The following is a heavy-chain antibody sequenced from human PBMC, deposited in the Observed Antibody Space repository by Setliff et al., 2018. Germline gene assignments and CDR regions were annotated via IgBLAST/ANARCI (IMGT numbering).Heavy chain of an antibody. CDR1: GFTVNTNY. J-gene: IGHJ4*02. CDR3: GTNSDSMHYIDF. D-gene: IGHD2-8*01. Sequence: PGGSLRLSCAASGFTVNTNYMTWVRQAPGKGLEWVSITYRDGSTYYAESVKGRFTLSRDSTKNTLSIQMNSLRVEDTAFYYCGTNSDSMHYIDFWGQGTQVTVSS. CDR2: TYRDGST. V-gene: IGHV3-66*01.